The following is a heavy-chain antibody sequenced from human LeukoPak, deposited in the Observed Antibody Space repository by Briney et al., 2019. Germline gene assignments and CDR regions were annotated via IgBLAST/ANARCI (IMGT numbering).Heavy chain of an antibody. V-gene: IGHV3-30*18. D-gene: IGHD3-9*01. CDR2: ISYDGSNK. CDR3: AKEARLGDILTGYYTYFDY. J-gene: IGHJ4*02. Sequence: GGSLRLSCAASGFTFSSYGMHWVRQAPGKGLEWVAVISYDGSNKYYADSVKGRFTISRDNSKNTLYLQMNSLRAEDTAVYYCAKEARLGDILTGYYTYFDYWGQGTLVTVSS. CDR1: GFTFSSYG.